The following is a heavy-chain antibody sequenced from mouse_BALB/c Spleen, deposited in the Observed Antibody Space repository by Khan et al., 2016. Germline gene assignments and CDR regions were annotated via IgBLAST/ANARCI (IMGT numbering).Heavy chain of an antibody. D-gene: IGHD3-1*01. V-gene: IGHV6-6*02. CDR3: TRGSGYAMDY. J-gene: IGHJ4*01. CDR1: GFTFSNYW. Sequence: EVELVESGGGLVQPGGSMKLSCVASGFTFSNYWMNWVRQSPEKGLEWVAEIRLKSNNYATHYAESVKGRFTISRDDSKSSVYLQINNLRAEDTGIYSCTRGSGYAMDYWGQGTSVTVSS. CDR2: IRLKSNNYAT.